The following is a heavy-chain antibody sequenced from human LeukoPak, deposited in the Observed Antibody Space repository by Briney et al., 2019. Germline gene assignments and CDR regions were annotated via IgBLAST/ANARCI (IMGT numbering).Heavy chain of an antibody. CDR2: ITGSSDSI. CDR3: ARLVCSTIPCYGKFYFDS. V-gene: IGHV3-21*01. J-gene: IGHJ4*02. D-gene: IGHD2-2*01. CDR1: GFTFSSYA. Sequence: PGGSLRLSCAASGFTFSSYAMEWVRQAPGKGLEWVSSITGSSDSIYYADSVKGRFTISRGNAMNSVYLQMNSLRAEDTAVYYCARLVCSTIPCYGKFYFDSWGQGTLVPVSS.